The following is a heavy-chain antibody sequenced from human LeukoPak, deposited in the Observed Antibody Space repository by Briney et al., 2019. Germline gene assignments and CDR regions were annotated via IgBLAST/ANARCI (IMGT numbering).Heavy chain of an antibody. J-gene: IGHJ4*02. CDR1: GYTFTSYD. V-gene: IGHV1-8*03. CDR3: ARAVLDYYDSSGYLSAYYFDY. D-gene: IGHD3-22*01. CDR2: MNPNSGNT. Sequence: ASVKVSCKASGYTFTSYDVNWVRQATGQGLEWMGWMNPNSGNTGYAQKFQGRVTITRNTSISTAYMELSSLRSEDTAVYYCARAVLDYYDSSGYLSAYYFDYWGQGTLVTVSS.